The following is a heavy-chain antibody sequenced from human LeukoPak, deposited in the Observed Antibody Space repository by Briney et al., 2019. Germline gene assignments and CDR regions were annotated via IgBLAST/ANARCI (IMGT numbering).Heavy chain of an antibody. D-gene: IGHD6-13*01. V-gene: IGHV4-34*01. J-gene: IGHJ6*02. Sequence: SETLSLTCAVYGGSFSGYYWSWIRQPPGKGLEWIGEINHSGSTNYNPSLKSRVTISVDTSKNQFSLKLSSVTAADTAVYYCARSGSSWYYPYYYGMGVWGQGTTVTVSS. CDR2: INHSGST. CDR3: ARSGSSWYYPYYYGMGV. CDR1: GGSFSGYY.